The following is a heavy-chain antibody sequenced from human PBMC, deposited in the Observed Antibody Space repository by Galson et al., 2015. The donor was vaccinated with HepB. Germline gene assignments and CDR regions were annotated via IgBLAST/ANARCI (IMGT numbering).Heavy chain of an antibody. D-gene: IGHD2-15*01. J-gene: IGHJ3*02. CDR1: GYTFTSYA. V-gene: IGHV1-3*01. CDR3: ARRTVVAQKHRQLDAFDI. CDR2: INAGNGNT. Sequence: SVKVSCKASGYTFTSYAMHWVCQAPGQRLEWMGWINAGNGNTKYSQKFQGRVTITRDTSASTAYMELSSLRSEDTAVYYCARRTVVAQKHRQLDAFDIWGQGTMVTVSS.